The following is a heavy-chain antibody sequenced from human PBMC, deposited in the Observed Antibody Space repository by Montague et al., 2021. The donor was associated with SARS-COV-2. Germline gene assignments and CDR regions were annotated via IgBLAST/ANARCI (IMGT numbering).Heavy chain of an antibody. Sequence: SLRLSCAASGFTFSSYAMSWVRQAPGKGLKWVSVIYSGDSSTYYADSVKGRFTISRDNSKNTLYLQMNSLRAEDTAVYYCAKRGATSPFDSWGQGTLVTVSS. CDR3: AKRGATSPFDS. V-gene: IGHV3-23*03. CDR2: IYSGDSST. J-gene: IGHJ4*02. CDR1: GFTFSSYA. D-gene: IGHD1-26*01.